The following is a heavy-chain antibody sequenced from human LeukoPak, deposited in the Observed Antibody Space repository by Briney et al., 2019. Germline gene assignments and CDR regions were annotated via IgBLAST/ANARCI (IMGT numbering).Heavy chain of an antibody. CDR1: GYAFTGYY. CDR3: ARAIRWDSSSAFDI. Sequence: GASVKVSCKASGYAFTGYYMHWVRLAPGQGLEWMGWINPNSGGTNYAQKFRGRVTMTRDTSITTAYMELSSLRSDDTAVYYCARAIRWDSSSAFDIWGQGTMVTVSS. CDR2: INPNSGGT. D-gene: IGHD6-19*01. V-gene: IGHV1-2*02. J-gene: IGHJ3*02.